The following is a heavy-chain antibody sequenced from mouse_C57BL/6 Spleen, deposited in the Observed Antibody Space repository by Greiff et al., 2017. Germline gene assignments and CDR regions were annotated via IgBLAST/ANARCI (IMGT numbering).Heavy chain of an antibody. CDR2: ISYDGSN. D-gene: IGHD4-1*01. CDR1: GYSITSGYY. Sequence: EVKLQESGPGLVKPSQSLSLTCSVTGYSITSGYYWNWIRQFPGNKLEWMGYISYDGSNNYNPSLKNRISITRDTSTNQFFLKLNSVTTEDTATYYCARGLTGTGFDYWGQGTTLTVSS. CDR3: ARGLTGTGFDY. V-gene: IGHV3-6*01. J-gene: IGHJ2*01.